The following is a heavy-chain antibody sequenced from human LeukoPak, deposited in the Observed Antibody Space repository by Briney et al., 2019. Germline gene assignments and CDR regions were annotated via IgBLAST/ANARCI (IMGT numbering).Heavy chain of an antibody. D-gene: IGHD1/OR15-1a*01. V-gene: IGHV1-69*13. CDR2: IIPIFGTA. CDR1: GGTFSSYA. J-gene: IGHJ6*02. CDR3: ARSLENSHYYYGMDV. Sequence: SVKVSCKASGGTFSSYAISWVRQAPGQGLEWMGGIIPIFGTANYAQKFQGRVTITADESTSTAYMELGSLRSEDTAVYYCARSLENSHYYYGMDVWGQGTTVTVSS.